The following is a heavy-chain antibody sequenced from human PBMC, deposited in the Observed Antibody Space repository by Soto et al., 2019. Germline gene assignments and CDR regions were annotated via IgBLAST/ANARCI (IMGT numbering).Heavy chain of an antibody. D-gene: IGHD5-12*01. Sequence: EVQMLDSGGGLVQPGGSLRLSGDASGYTLRNYAMNWVRQAPVKRLDWVSAISGSGGSTYYADYVKGRFTIYRDNSKNTLDLQMSSLRAEYTAVYYCAKGPRGSGYDLDYVGQGTLVTVS. V-gene: IGHV3-23*01. CDR2: ISGSGGST. J-gene: IGHJ4*02. CDR3: AKGPRGSGYDLDY. CDR1: GYTLRNYA.